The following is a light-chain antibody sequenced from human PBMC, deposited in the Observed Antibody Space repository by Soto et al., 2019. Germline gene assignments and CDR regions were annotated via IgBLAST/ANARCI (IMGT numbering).Light chain of an antibody. CDR1: SGYSNYK. J-gene: IGLJ2*01. CDR3: GADHGSGSNFVVV. V-gene: IGLV9-49*01. Sequence: QPVLTQPPSASASLGGSVTLTCTLSSGYSNYKVDWYQQRPGKGPRFVMRVGSGGIVGSKGDGIPDRFSVLGSGLNRYLTIKNIQEEDESDYHCGADHGSGSNFVVVFGGGTKLTVL. CDR2: VGSGGIVG.